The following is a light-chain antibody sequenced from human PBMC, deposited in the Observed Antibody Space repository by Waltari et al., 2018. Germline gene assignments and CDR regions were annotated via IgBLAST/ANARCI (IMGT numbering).Light chain of an antibody. CDR1: NIETTS. J-gene: IGLJ1*01. CDR2: KDV. Sequence: SYVLTQPLSVSVALGQTARVACGGSNIETTSVHWYQQKPGQAPVLVIYKDVNRPSGIPDRFSGSNSGNTATLTISRAQVGDEGDYFCQVWDTNSLYVFGTGTKVTVL. V-gene: IGLV3-9*01. CDR3: QVWDTNSLYV.